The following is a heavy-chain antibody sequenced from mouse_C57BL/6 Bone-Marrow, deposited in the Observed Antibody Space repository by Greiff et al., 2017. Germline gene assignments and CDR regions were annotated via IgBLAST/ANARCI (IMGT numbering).Heavy chain of an antibody. CDR1: GFSLTSYG. V-gene: IGHV2-2*01. D-gene: IGHD1-1*01. Sequence: VKLVESGPGLVQPSQSLSITCTVSGFSLTSYGVHWVRQSPGKGLEWLGVIWSGGSTDYNAAFISRLSISKDNSKSQVFFKMNSLQADDTAIYYCARNGGVTTVVAHFDVWGTGTTVTVSS. CDR2: IWSGGST. J-gene: IGHJ1*03. CDR3: ARNGGVTTVVAHFDV.